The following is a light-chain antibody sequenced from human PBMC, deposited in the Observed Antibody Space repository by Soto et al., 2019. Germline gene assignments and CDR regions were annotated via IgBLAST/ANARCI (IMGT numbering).Light chain of an antibody. V-gene: IGKV1-9*01. CDR3: QQVDSSPRT. J-gene: IGKJ1*01. CDR2: ASS. Sequence: MPSTHCPTSVSASGRDRVTXTCRASQGIGTYLVWYQEKIGRAPTILIYASSTVQTGVTSRFSGSGSGTDFSLTISSLQPEDVATYYCQQVDSSPRTFGQGTKVDNK. CDR1: QGIGTY.